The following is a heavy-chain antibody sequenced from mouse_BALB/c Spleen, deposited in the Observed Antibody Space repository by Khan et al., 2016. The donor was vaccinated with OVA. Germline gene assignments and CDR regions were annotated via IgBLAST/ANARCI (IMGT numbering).Heavy chain of an antibody. CDR2: IWSGGST. J-gene: IGHJ2*01. V-gene: IGHV2-2-2*01. CDR1: GFSLTSYG. CDR3: VRNWYYFDY. Sequence: QVRLQQSGPGLVQPSQSLSITCTVSGFSLTSYGVHWVRQSPGKGLEWLGVIWSGGSTDYNAAFISRLSISKDNSKSQVFFKMNSLQADDTAIYYCVRNWYYFDYWGQGTTLTVSS.